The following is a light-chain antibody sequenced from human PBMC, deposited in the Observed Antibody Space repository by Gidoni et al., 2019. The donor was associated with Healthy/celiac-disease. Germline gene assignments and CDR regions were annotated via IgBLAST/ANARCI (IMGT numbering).Light chain of an antibody. CDR3: QQYGSSPRP. CDR1: KSVSSRY. V-gene: IGKV3-20*01. CDR2: GAS. Sequence: EIVLTQSPGTLSLSPGERATLSCRASKSVSSRYLAWYQQKPGQAPRLLIYGASSRATGIPDRFSGSGSGTDFTLTISSLEPADFAVYSCQQYGSSPRPFGQGTKVEIK. J-gene: IGKJ1*01.